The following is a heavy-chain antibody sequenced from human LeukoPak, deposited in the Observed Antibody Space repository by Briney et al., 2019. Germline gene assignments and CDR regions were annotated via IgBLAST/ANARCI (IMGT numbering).Heavy chain of an antibody. Sequence: ASVKVSCKASGYTFTSYGISWVRQAPGQGLEWMGWISAYNGNTNYAQKVQGRVTMTTDTSTSTTYMELRSLRSDDTAVYYCATWRYFDWFDAFHNWGQGTMVTVSS. CDR2: ISAYNGNT. CDR1: GYTFTSYG. J-gene: IGHJ3*02. D-gene: IGHD3-9*01. CDR3: ATWRYFDWFDAFHN. V-gene: IGHV1-18*01.